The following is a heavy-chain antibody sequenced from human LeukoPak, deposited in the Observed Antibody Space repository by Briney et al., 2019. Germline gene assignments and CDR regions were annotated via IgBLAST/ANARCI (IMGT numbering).Heavy chain of an antibody. J-gene: IGHJ4*02. V-gene: IGHV5-10-1*01. CDR2: IDPSESYT. Sequence: NLGESLKISCKGSGYSFTSYWITWVRQMPGKGLEWMGRIDPSESYTNYSPSFQGHVTISADKSITTAYLQWSSLKASDTAMYYCARLEGGVIVDYWGQGTLVTASS. CDR3: ARLEGGVIVDY. CDR1: GYSFTSYW. D-gene: IGHD3-16*02.